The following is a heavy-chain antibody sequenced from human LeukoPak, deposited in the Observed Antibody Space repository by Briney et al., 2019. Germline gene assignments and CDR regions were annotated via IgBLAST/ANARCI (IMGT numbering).Heavy chain of an antibody. D-gene: IGHD2-2*01. CDR1: GFTFSSYA. CDR3: AKGQDIVVVPAARTGGFDY. V-gene: IGHV3-30-3*01. Sequence: GRSLRLSCAASGFTFSSYAMHWVRQAPGKGLEWVAVISYDGSNKYYADSVKGRFTISRDNSKNTLYLQMNSLRAEDTAVYYCAKGQDIVVVPAARTGGFDYWGQGTLVTVSS. J-gene: IGHJ4*02. CDR2: ISYDGSNK.